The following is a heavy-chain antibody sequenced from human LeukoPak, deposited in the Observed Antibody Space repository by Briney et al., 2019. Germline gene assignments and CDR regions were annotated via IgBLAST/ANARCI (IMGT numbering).Heavy chain of an antibody. CDR2: IKQDGSEK. V-gene: IGHV3-7*03. J-gene: IGHJ5*02. CDR1: GFTFSNAW. Sequence: PGGSLRLSCAASGFTFSNAWMSWARQAPGKGLEWVANIKQDGSEKYYVDSVKGRFTISRDNAKNSLYLQMNSLRAEDTAVYYCTRDQDYGDYLFDPWGQGTLVTVSS. D-gene: IGHD4-17*01. CDR3: TRDQDYGDYLFDP.